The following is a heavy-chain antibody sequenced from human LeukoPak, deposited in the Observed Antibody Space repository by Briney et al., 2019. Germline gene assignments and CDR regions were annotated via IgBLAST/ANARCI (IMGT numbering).Heavy chain of an antibody. D-gene: IGHD1-1*01. Sequence: GASVKVSCKASGYTFTSYYMHWVRQAPGQGLEWMGIINPSGGSTSYAQKFQGRVTMTRDMSTSTVYMELSSLRSEDTAVYYCATLSTGTTDFDYWGQGTLVTVSS. CDR3: ATLSTGTTDFDY. CDR1: GYTFTSYY. J-gene: IGHJ4*02. CDR2: INPSGGST. V-gene: IGHV1-46*01.